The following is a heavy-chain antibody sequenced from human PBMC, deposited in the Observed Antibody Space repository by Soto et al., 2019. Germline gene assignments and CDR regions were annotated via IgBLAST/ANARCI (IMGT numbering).Heavy chain of an antibody. CDR3: QGSGAADYYDMDV. V-gene: IGHV3-11*01. CDR1: GFTFSDYY. D-gene: IGHD3-10*01. CDR2: ISSSGSNI. Sequence: QVQLVESGGGLVKPGGSLRLSCAASGFTFSDYYMSWIRQAPGKGLEWVSYISSSGSNIYYADSVKGLFTISTDNAKNSLYLQMNSLSAEDTAGYYGQGSGAADYYDMDVWGQGTTVTVS. J-gene: IGHJ6*02.